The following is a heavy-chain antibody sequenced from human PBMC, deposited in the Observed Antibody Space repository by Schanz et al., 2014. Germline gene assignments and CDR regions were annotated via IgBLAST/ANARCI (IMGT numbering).Heavy chain of an antibody. Sequence: EVQLVESGGGLVQPGGSLRLSCAASGFTFNNYDMNWVRLVPGKGLECVSGISGGGGSAYYADSVKGRFTISRDNSKNTLYLQMNSLRAEDTAVYYCIRGDIMVVPVAHFWGQGILVTVSS. CDR3: IRGDIMVVPVAHF. V-gene: IGHV3-23*04. CDR1: GFTFNNYD. D-gene: IGHD2-2*01. CDR2: ISGGGGSA. J-gene: IGHJ4*02.